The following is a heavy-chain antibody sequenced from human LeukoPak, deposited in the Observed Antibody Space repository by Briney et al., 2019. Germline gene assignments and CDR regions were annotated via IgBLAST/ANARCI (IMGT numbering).Heavy chain of an antibody. Sequence: ASVKVSCKASGGTFRNYAINWVLQAPGQGLEWMGSLVPMFGLENYAQKFQDRPTITTDESWGTAHMELSSLRSEDTAVYFCAREYLPPGRSYSGYDYESSHFDYWGRGTLVTVSS. CDR2: LVPMFGLE. V-gene: IGHV1-69*05. CDR3: AREYLPPGRSYSGYDYESSHFDY. J-gene: IGHJ4*02. D-gene: IGHD5-12*01. CDR1: GGTFRNYA.